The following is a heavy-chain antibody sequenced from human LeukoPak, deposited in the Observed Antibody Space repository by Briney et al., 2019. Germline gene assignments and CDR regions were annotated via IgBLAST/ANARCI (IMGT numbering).Heavy chain of an antibody. CDR2: ISRNSGSI. CDR3: AKGSVATITGRFDG. V-gene: IGHV3-9*03. D-gene: IGHD5-12*01. Sequence: PGRSLRLSCAASGFSFNDYAMHWVRHPPGKGLEWVSGISRNSGSIDYAHPVKGRFTISRDNAKNSPYLRMNSLSAEAMDFYYCAKGSVATITGRFDGWGQGTPVTASS. J-gene: IGHJ4*01. CDR1: GFSFNDYA.